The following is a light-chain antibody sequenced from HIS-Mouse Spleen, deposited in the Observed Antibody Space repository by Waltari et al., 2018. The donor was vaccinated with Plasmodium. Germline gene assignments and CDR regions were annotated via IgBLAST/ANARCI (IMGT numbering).Light chain of an antibody. CDR1: QSVSSY. CDR2: DAS. V-gene: IGKV3-11*01. J-gene: IGKJ4*01. CDR3: QQRSNWPRVLT. Sequence: EIVLTQSPATLSLSPGERATLSCRASQSVSSYLAWYQQKPGQAPRLLIYDASNRATGITARFSGSGSGTDFTLTISSLEPEDFAVYYCQQRSNWPRVLTFGGGTKVEIK.